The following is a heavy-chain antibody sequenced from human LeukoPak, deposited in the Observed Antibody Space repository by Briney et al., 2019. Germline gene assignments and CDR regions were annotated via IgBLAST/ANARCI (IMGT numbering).Heavy chain of an antibody. CDR3: ARAHYDFWSGPPGYFDY. CDR1: GGSISSYY. D-gene: IGHD3-3*01. CDR2: IYYSGST. J-gene: IGHJ4*02. V-gene: IGHV4-59*08. Sequence: SQTLSLTRTVSGGSISSYYWSWIRQPPGKGLEWIGYIYYSGSTNYNPSLKSRVTISVDTSKNQFSLKLSSVTAADTAVYYCARAHYDFWSGPPGYFDYWGQGTLVTVSS.